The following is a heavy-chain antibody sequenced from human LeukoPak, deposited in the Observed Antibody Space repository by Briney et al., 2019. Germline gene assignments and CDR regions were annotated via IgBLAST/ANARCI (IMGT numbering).Heavy chain of an antibody. D-gene: IGHD6-19*01. CDR2: IYYSGST. CDR1: GGSISSYY. V-gene: IGHV4-59*01. J-gene: IGHJ6*02. Sequence: PSETLSLTCTVSGGSISSYYWSWIRQPPGKGLEWIGYIYYSGSTNYNPSLKSRVTISVDTSKNQFSLKLSSVTAADTAVYYCARGGYSSGWYSVYYYYGMDVWGQGTTVTVSS. CDR3: ARGGYSSGWYSVYYYYGMDV.